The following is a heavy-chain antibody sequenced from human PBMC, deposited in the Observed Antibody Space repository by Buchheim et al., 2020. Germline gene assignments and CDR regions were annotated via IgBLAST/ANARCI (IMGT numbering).Heavy chain of an antibody. CDR3: ARADYDGVGATFSVLAFDI. CDR1: GGSISSYY. D-gene: IGHD1-26*01. CDR2: IYYSGST. J-gene: IGHJ3*02. Sequence: QVQLQESGPGLVKPSETLSLTCTVSGGSISSYYWSWIRQPPGKGLEWIGYIYYSGSTNYNPSLKSQVTISVDTSKNQFSLKLSSVTAADTAVYYCARADYDGVGATFSVLAFDIWGQGT. V-gene: IGHV4-59*01.